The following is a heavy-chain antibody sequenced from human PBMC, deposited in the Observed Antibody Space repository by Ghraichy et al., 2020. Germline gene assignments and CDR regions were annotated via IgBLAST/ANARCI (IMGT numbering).Heavy chain of an antibody. J-gene: IGHJ2*01. Sequence: GGSLRLSCAASGFTFSNYWMHWVRQAPGKGLVWVSRINSDGSSIRYADSVKGRFTISRDNAKNTLYLQMSSLRAEDTAAYFCARMGGGRTWYTPFYFDVWGRGTLVTVSS. CDR2: INSDGSSI. D-gene: IGHD6-13*01. V-gene: IGHV3-74*01. CDR1: GFTFSNYW. CDR3: ARMGGGRTWYTPFYFDV.